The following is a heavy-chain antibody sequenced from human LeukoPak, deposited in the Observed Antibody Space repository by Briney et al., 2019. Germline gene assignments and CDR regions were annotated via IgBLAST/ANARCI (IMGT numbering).Heavy chain of an antibody. CDR3: ARVVVPAAIAPGMDV. CDR2: IIPIFGTA. Sequence: ASVTVSCTASGYTFTIYGIGWVRQAPGQGLEWMGGIIPIFGTANYAQKFQGRVTITADESTSTAYMELSSLRSEDTAVYYCARVVVPAAIAPGMDVWGQGTTVTVSS. CDR1: GYTFTIYG. J-gene: IGHJ6*02. V-gene: IGHV1-69*13. D-gene: IGHD2-2*01.